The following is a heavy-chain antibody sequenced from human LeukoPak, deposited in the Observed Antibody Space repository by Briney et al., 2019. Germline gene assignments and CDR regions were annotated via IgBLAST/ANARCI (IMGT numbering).Heavy chain of an antibody. CDR3: AKEGRDPGYSYGYSVLYFDY. D-gene: IGHD5-18*01. CDR2: ISDSGGST. V-gene: IGHV3-23*01. CDR1: GFTFSSYA. J-gene: IGHJ4*02. Sequence: GGSLRLSCAASGFTFSSYAMSWVRQAPGKGLEWVSTISDSGGSTYYADSVKGRFTISRDNSRNTLYLQMNSLRAEDTAVYYCAKEGRDPGYSYGYSVLYFDYWGQGTLVTVSS.